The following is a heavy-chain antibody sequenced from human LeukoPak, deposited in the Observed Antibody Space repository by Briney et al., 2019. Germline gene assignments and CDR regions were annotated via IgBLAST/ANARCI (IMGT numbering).Heavy chain of an antibody. D-gene: IGHD5-18*01. CDR2: IRSKAYGGTT. J-gene: IGHJ4*02. Sequence: GGSLRLSCTASGFTFGDYAMSWFRQAPGKGLEWVGFIRSKAYGGTTEYAASVKGRFIISRDDSKSIAYLQMNSLKTEDTAVYYCTRVDYGYIVDNWGQGTLVTVSS. V-gene: IGHV3-49*03. CDR3: TRVDYGYIVDN. CDR1: GFTFGDYA.